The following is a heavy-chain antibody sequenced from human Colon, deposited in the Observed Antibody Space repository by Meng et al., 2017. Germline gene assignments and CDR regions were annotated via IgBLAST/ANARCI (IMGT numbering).Heavy chain of an antibody. CDR1: GFTFNRYW. CDR3: ARGYYGSGAFDP. V-gene: IGHV3-7*01. J-gene: IGHJ5*02. Sequence: GESLKISCAASGFTFNRYWMTWLRQAPGKGLEWVGNINEDGGEKHFVDSVEGRFTIYRDNAKNSVFLQMDSLRAEGTAVYYWARGYYGSGAFDPWGQGTLVTVSS. D-gene: IGHD3-10*01. CDR2: INEDGGEK.